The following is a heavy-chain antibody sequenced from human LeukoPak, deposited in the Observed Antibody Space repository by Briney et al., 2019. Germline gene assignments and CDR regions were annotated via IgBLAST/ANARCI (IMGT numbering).Heavy chain of an antibody. J-gene: IGHJ6*03. Sequence: ASVKVSCKASGYAFTSYYMHWVRQAPGQGLEWMGIINPSGGSTSYAQKFQGSVTMTRDTSTSTVSMELSSLRSEDTAVYYCARDPGADYYMDVWGKGTTVTVSS. V-gene: IGHV1-46*01. D-gene: IGHD3-10*01. CDR1: GYAFTSYY. CDR2: INPSGGST. CDR3: ARDPGADYYMDV.